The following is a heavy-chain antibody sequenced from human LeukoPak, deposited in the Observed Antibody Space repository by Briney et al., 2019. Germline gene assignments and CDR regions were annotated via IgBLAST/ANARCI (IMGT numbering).Heavy chain of an antibody. D-gene: IGHD3-22*01. CDR2: IYYSGST. CDR3: AGSEDYYDSSGYYSPLDY. CDR1: GGSISSYY. J-gene: IGHJ4*02. V-gene: IGHV4-59*01. Sequence: SETLSLTCTVSGGSISSYYWSWIRQPPGKGLEWIGYIYYSGSTNYNPSLKSRVTISVDTSKNQFSLKLSSVTAADTAVYYCAGSEDYYDSSGYYSPLDYWGQGTLVTVSS.